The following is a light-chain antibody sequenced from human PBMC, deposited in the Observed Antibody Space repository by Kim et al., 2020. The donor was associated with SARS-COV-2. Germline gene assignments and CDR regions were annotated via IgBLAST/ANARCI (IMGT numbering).Light chain of an antibody. J-gene: IGKJ1*01. Sequence: ASVVDRVTITFRASQSISSYLNWYQQKPGKAPKLLIYAASSLQSGVPSRFSGSGSGTDFTLTISSLQPEDFATYYCHQSYSTSWAFGQGTKVDIK. V-gene: IGKV1-39*01. CDR3: HQSYSTSWA. CDR1: QSISSY. CDR2: AAS.